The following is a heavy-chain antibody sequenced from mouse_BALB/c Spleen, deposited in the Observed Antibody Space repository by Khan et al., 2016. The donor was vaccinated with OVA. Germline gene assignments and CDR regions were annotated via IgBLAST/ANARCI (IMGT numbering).Heavy chain of an antibody. CDR1: GFSLTSYG. J-gene: IGHJ3*01. D-gene: IGHD2-4*01. V-gene: IGHV2-2*02. CDR2: IWSGGST. Sequence: QVKLQQSGPGLVQPSQSLSITCTVSGFSLTSYGIHWVRQSPGKGLEWLGVIWSGGSTDYDAAFIYRLSISKDNSTSQVFFKMNSLQGNDTAIYYCARNYDYDEGLVYWGQGTLVTVSA. CDR3: ARNYDYDEGLVY.